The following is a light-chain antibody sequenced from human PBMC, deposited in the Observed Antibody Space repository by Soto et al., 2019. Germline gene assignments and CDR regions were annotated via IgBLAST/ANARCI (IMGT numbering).Light chain of an antibody. CDR1: SSDVGGSTY. V-gene: IGLV2-11*01. CDR3: CSYAETYDVV. Sequence: QSAPTQPRSVSGSPGQSVTLSCTGTSSDVGGSTYVSWYQHHPGRAPKLLVFDVNKRPSGVPDRFSGSKSGNTASLTISGLQAEDEADYYCCSYAETYDVVFGGGTKLTVL. CDR2: DVN. J-gene: IGLJ2*01.